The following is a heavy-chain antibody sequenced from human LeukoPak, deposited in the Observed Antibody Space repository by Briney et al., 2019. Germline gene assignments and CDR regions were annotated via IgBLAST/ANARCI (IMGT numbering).Heavy chain of an antibody. V-gene: IGHV3-30*04. Sequence: GRSLRLSCAASGFTFSSYAMHWVRPAPGKGLEWVAVISYDGSNKYYADSVKGRFTISRDNSKNTLYLQMNSLRAEDTAVYYCATPAFDIWGQGTMVTVSS. CDR1: GFTFSSYA. CDR3: ATPAFDI. CDR2: ISYDGSNK. J-gene: IGHJ3*02.